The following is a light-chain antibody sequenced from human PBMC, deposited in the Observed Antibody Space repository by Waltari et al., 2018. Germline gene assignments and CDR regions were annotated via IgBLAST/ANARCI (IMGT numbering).Light chain of an antibody. Sequence: DIAMTQSPDSLAVSLGERATINCKSGQNLLYSSNNKNYLAWYQQKPGQPPKLLIYWASTRESGVPDRFSGSGSGTDFTLSISNLHAEDVAIYYCQQYYTAPQTFGQGTKVEI. J-gene: IGKJ1*01. CDR3: QQYYTAPQT. CDR1: QNLLYSSNNKNY. V-gene: IGKV4-1*01. CDR2: WAS.